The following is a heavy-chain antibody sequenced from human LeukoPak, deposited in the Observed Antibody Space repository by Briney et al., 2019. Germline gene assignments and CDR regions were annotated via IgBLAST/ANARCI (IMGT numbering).Heavy chain of an antibody. V-gene: IGHV1-69*04. CDR3: ARDSQYYDSSGYTDY. CDR1: GGTFSSYA. Sequence: SSVKVSCKASGGTFSSYAISWVRQAPGQGLEWMGRIIPILGIANYAQKFQGRVTITADKSTSTAYMELSSLRSEDTAVYYCARDSQYYDSSGYTDYWGQGTLVTVSS. CDR2: IIPILGIA. J-gene: IGHJ4*02. D-gene: IGHD3-22*01.